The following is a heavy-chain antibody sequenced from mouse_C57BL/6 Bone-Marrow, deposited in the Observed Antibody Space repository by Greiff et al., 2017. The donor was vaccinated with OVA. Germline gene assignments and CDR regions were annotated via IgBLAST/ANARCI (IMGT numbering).Heavy chain of an antibody. CDR1: GFTFSSYG. Sequence: DVKLVESGGDLVKPGGSLKLSCAASGFTFSSYGMSWVRQTPDKRLEWVATISSGGSYTYYPDSVKGRFTISRDNAKNTLYLQMSSLKSEDTAMYYCARRTTVVPLHWYFDVWGTGTTVTVSS. CDR3: ARRTTVVPLHWYFDV. V-gene: IGHV5-6*02. D-gene: IGHD1-1*01. CDR2: ISSGGSYT. J-gene: IGHJ1*03.